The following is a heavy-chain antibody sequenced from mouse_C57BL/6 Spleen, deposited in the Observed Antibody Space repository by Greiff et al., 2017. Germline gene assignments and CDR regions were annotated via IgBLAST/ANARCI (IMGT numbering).Heavy chain of an antibody. CDR1: GFNIKDYY. D-gene: IGHD1-1*01. CDR2: IDPEDGDT. Sequence: EVKLMESGAELVRPGASVKLSCTASGFNIKDYYMHWVKQRPEQGLEWIGRIDPEDGDTEYAPKFQGKATMTADTSSNTAYLQLSSLTSEDTAVYYCTTNHYGSSCVDYWGQGTTLTVSS. V-gene: IGHV14-1*01. J-gene: IGHJ2*01. CDR3: TTNHYGSSCVDY.